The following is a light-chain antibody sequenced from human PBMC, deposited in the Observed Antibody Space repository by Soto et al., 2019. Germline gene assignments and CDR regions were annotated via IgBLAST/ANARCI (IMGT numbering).Light chain of an antibody. Sequence: EIVMTQSPATLSLSPGERATLSCRASQSIDSNLAWYQQKPGQAPRLFMFRASSRATGIPARFSGSGSGTEFNLTISSLQSEDFVVYYCQQYNNWPRATFRGGTKVETK. CDR3: QQYNNWPRAT. J-gene: IGKJ4*01. V-gene: IGKV3-15*01. CDR1: QSIDSN. CDR2: RAS.